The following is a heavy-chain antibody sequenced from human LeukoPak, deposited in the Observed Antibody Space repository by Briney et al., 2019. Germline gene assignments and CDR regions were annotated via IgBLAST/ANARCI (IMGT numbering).Heavy chain of an antibody. CDR1: GDSIRTNNYF. V-gene: IGHV4-39*01. D-gene: IGHD6-6*01. CDR2: ISYNALT. CDR3: ARRPGHSSDVGNWFDP. J-gene: IGHJ5*02. Sequence: PSGTLCLTCSVSGDSIRTNNYFWGWIRQPPGMGLEWIGSISYNALTYYHPSLNSSPTLSVDTSKNQFSLNLSSVTAADTAVYYCARRPGHSSDVGNWFDPWGQGTLLTVSS.